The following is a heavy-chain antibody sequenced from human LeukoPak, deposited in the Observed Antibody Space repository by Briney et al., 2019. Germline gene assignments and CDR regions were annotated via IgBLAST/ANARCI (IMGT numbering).Heavy chain of an antibody. CDR1: GFTFSDYY. CDR3: ARGYTNYGYVFDI. CDR2: ISSSSSYI. Sequence: GGSLRLSCAASGFTFSDYYMNWVRQAPGKGLEWVSSISSSSSYIYYADSVKGRFTISRDNARNSLYLQMNNLRVEDTAVYCARGYTNYGYVFDIWGQGTMVTVSS. V-gene: IGHV3-21*04. J-gene: IGHJ3*02. D-gene: IGHD4-11*01.